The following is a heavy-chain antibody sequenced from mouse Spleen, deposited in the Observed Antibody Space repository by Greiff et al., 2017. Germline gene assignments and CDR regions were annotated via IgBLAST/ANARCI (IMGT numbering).Heavy chain of an antibody. CDR3: AIQYYYAMDY. J-gene: IGHJ4*01. Sequence: EVKLMESGGGLVKPGGSLKLSCAASGFTFSDYGMHWVRQAPEKGLEWVAYISSGSSTIYYADTVKGRFTISRDNAKNTLFLQMTSLRSEDTAMYYCAIQYYYAMDYWGQGTSVTVSS. CDR2: ISSGSSTI. V-gene: IGHV5-17*01. CDR1: GFTFSDYG.